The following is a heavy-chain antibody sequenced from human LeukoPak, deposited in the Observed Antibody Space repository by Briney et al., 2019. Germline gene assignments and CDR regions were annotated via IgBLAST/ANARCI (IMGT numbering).Heavy chain of an antibody. J-gene: IGHJ5*02. CDR2: IYYSGST. CDR3: ARATTYRFGESVFDP. CDR1: GGSISSYY. D-gene: IGHD3-10*01. V-gene: IGHV4-59*01. Sequence: SETLSLTCTVSGGSISSYYWSWIRQPPGKGLEWIGYIYYSGSTNYNPSLKSRVTISVDTSKNQFSLKLSSVTAADTAVYYCARATTYRFGESVFDPWGQGTLVTVSS.